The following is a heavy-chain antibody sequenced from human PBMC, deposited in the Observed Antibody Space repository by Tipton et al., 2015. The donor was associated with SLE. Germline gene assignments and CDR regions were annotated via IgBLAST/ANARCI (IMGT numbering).Heavy chain of an antibody. J-gene: IGHJ3*02. D-gene: IGHD6-13*01. Sequence: SLRLSCAASGFTFSDYYMSWIRQAPGKGLEWVSYISSSSSYTNYADSVKGRFTISRDNAKNSLYLQMNSLRAEDTAVYYCAKVSAAGPDAFDIWGQGTMVPVSS. V-gene: IGHV3-11*06. CDR3: AKVSAAGPDAFDI. CDR1: GFTFSDYY. CDR2: ISSSSSYT.